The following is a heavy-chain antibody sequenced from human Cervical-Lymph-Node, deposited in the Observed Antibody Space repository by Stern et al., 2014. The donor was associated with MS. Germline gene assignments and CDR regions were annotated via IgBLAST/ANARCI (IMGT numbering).Heavy chain of an antibody. Sequence: QVQLVQSGGEVEKPGASVKVSCQASGYTFTSYGISWVRQAPGQGLEWMGWSSAYSGNTRYARKFRGRVTLTTDTSTSTAYMELRSLRADDTAVYYCARDGVGNDDAFDIWGQGTLVSVSS. CDR2: SSAYSGNT. V-gene: IGHV1-18*04. CDR1: GYTFTSYG. CDR3: ARDGVGNDDAFDI. J-gene: IGHJ3*02. D-gene: IGHD1-26*01.